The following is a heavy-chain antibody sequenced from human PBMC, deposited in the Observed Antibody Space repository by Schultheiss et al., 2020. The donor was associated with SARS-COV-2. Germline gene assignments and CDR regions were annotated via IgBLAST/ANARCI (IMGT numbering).Heavy chain of an antibody. CDR2: ISSSGSTI. CDR1: GFAFSSYA. D-gene: IGHD6-25*01. J-gene: IGHJ6*02. V-gene: IGHV3-48*03. CDR3: ARDARRYYYGMDV. Sequence: GGSLRLSCAASGFAFSSYALHWVRRAPGKGLEWVSYISSSGSTIYYADSVKGRFTISRDNAKNSLYLQMNSLRAEDTAVYYCARDARRYYYGMDVWGQGTTVTVSS.